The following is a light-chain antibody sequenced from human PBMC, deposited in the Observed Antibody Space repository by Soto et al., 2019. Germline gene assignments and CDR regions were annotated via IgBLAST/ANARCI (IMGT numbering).Light chain of an antibody. CDR3: SSYAGSSNV. CDR2: EVN. Sequence: QSALTQPPSASGSPGQSVAISCTGTSSDVGGYNYVSWYQQHPGKAPKLMIYEVNKRPSGVPDRFSGSKSGNTASLTVSGLQAVDEADYFCSSYAGSSNVFGTGTKLTVL. CDR1: SSDVGGYNY. J-gene: IGLJ1*01. V-gene: IGLV2-8*01.